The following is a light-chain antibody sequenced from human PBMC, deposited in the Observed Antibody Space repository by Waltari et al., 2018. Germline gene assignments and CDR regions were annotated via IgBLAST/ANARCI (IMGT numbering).Light chain of an antibody. V-gene: IGLV2-14*03. Sequence: QSALAQPASVSGSPGQSIPISCAGPSSDVGGFNYVSWYQQHPGKAPKLIIYSVTIRPSGVSDRFSGSKSGNTASLTISGLQAEDEAYYCCSSYTSTSTWVFGRGTKLTVL. J-gene: IGLJ3*02. CDR1: SSDVGGFNY. CDR3: SSYTSTSTWV. CDR2: SVT.